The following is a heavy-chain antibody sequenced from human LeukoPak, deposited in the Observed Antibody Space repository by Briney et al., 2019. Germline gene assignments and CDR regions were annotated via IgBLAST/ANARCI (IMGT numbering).Heavy chain of an antibody. CDR3: ARWGTYASTSNWFDP. Sequence: PSETLCLTCTVSGYSISSGYYWGWIRQPPGKGLEWIGEINHRGSTNYNPSLKSRVTISVDTSKNQFSLSLGSVTAADTAVYYCARWGTYASTSNWFDPWGQGTLVTVSS. V-gene: IGHV4-38-2*02. D-gene: IGHD2-2*01. CDR2: INHRGST. J-gene: IGHJ5*02. CDR1: GYSISSGYY.